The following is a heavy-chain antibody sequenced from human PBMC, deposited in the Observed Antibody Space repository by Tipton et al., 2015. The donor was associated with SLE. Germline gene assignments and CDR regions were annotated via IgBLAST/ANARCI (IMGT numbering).Heavy chain of an antibody. D-gene: IGHD5-24*01. CDR1: GFTFSSYW. V-gene: IGHV3-74*01. Sequence: SLRLSCATSGFTFSSYWMHRFRQAPGKGPVWVSRINPESTTVNYADSVRGRFSLSRDDAKSTLYLVLSSLRIEDTGVYFCARGGLEPVDYWGQGTLVTVSS. CDR2: INPESTTV. CDR3: ARGGLEPVDY. J-gene: IGHJ4*02.